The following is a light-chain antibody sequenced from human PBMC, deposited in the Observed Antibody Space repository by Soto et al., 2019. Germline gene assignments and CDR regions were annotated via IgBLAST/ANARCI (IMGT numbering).Light chain of an antibody. V-gene: IGLV1-40*01. CDR2: GNS. Sequence: QSVLTQPPSVSGAPGQRVTISCTGSSSNIGAGYDVHWYQQLPGTAPKLLIYGNSNRPSGVPDRFSGSKSGTSASLAITGLQAEDEADYYCRSYDSSLRTVVFGGGTKLTVL. CDR1: SSNIGAGYD. J-gene: IGLJ2*01. CDR3: RSYDSSLRTVV.